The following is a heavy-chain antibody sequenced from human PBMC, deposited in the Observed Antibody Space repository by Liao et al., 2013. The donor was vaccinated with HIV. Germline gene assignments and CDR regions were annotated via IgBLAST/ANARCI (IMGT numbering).Heavy chain of an antibody. CDR3: ARDRPYYYDSSGYYLAFDI. D-gene: IGHD3-22*01. CDR2: IYTSGST. CDR1: DGSISSYY. J-gene: IGHJ3*02. Sequence: QVQLQESGPGLVKPSETLSLTCTVSDGSISSYYWSWIRQPAGKGLEWIGRIYTSGSTNYNPSLKSRVTISVDTSKNQFSLKLSSVTAADTAVYYCARDRPYYYDSSGYYLAFDIWAKGQWSPSLQ. V-gene: IGHV4-4*07.